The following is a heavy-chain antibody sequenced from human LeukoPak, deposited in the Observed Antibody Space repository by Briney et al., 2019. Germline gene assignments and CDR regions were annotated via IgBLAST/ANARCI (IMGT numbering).Heavy chain of an antibody. J-gene: IGHJ1*01. Sequence: PSETLSLTCAVYGGSFSGYYWSWIRQPPGKGLEWIGEINHSGSTNYNPSLKSRVTISVDTSKNQFSLKLSSVTAADTAVYYCARHSIQGYSSSWSAVHFQHWGQGTLVTVSS. CDR3: ARHSIQGYSSSWSAVHFQH. V-gene: IGHV4-34*01. CDR2: INHSGST. D-gene: IGHD6-13*01. CDR1: GGSFSGYY.